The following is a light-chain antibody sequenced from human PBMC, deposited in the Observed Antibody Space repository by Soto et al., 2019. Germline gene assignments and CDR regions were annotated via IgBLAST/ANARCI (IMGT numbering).Light chain of an antibody. J-gene: IGKJ4*01. Sequence: DIDVTHSPSSLCASVGDRVTITCRASQAITNNLAWYQQKPGNPPKLLIYEESTLHSGVPSRFSGRKVGTQFILTIDSLQPEDFATYYCQQVKSYPRTFGGGTRWIS. CDR2: EES. CDR1: QAITNN. V-gene: IGKV1-9*01. CDR3: QQVKSYPRT.